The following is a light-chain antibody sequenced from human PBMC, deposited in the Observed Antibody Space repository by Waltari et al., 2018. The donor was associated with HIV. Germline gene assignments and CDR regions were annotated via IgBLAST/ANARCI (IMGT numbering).Light chain of an antibody. CDR1: QGISSY. V-gene: IGKV1-8*01. Sequence: AIRITQSTSSFSPSTGDRVTITCRASQGISSYLAWDQQKPGKAPRLLIYAASTWQSGVPSRFSGSGSGTDFTLTISWLQSEDFSTYYCHQYYNYPRTFGQGTNVEIK. J-gene: IGKJ1*01. CDR2: AAS. CDR3: HQYYNYPRT.